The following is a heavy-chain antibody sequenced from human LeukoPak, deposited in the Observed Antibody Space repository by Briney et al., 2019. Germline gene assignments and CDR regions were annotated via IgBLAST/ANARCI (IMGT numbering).Heavy chain of an antibody. CDR1: GYTFTSYG. J-gene: IGHJ5*02. CDR3: ARGPLRYFDWSNWFDP. V-gene: IGHV1-18*01. CDR2: ISAYNGNT. Sequence: ASVKVSCKASGYTFTSYGISWVRQAPGQGLEWMGWISAYNGNTNYAQKLQGRVTMTTDTSTSTAYMELRSLRSDDTAVYYCARGPLRYFDWSNWFDPWGQGTLVTVSS. D-gene: IGHD3-9*01.